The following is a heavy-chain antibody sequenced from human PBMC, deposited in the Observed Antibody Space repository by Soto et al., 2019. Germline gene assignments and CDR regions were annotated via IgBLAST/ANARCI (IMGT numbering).Heavy chain of an antibody. D-gene: IGHD3-3*01. Sequence: GSLRLSCTASGFTFGDYAMSWFRQAPGKGLEWVGFIRSKAYGGTTEYAASVKGRFTISRDDSKSIAYLQMNSLKTEDTAVYHCTRVYDFWSGYSRSYYYYYGMDVWGQGTTVTV. V-gene: IGHV3-49*03. J-gene: IGHJ6*02. CDR2: IRSKAYGGTT. CDR1: GFTFGDYA. CDR3: TRVYDFWSGYSRSYYYYYGMDV.